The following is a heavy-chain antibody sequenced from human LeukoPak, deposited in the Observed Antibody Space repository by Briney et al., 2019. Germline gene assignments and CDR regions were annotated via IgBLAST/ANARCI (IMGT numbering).Heavy chain of an antibody. Sequence: SQTLSLTCTVSGGSITSGDYFWSWVRQPPGKGLEWVGYIHYSGSTFYNNPSLKSRLTMSVDTSKDQFSLRLGSVTAADTAVYYCARDRGYSYGCDAFDIWGQGTMVTVSS. J-gene: IGHJ3*02. D-gene: IGHD5-18*01. CDR3: ARDRGYSYGCDAFDI. V-gene: IGHV4-30-4*01. CDR1: GGSITSGDYF. CDR2: IHYSGSTF.